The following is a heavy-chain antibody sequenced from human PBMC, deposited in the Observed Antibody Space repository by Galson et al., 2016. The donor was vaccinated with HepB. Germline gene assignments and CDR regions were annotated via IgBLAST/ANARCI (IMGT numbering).Heavy chain of an antibody. CDR1: AATFSTHA. Sequence: SCKASAATFSTHAITWVRQAPGHGLEWMGVIIPSSGRTNYAQKFQGRLTMTADKSTTTVFMELSRLRPDNTAVFYCARGGNLFDSWGQGTLVTVSS. J-gene: IGHJ4*02. CDR3: ARGGNLFDS. CDR2: IIPSSGRT. V-gene: IGHV1-69*06. D-gene: IGHD4-23*01.